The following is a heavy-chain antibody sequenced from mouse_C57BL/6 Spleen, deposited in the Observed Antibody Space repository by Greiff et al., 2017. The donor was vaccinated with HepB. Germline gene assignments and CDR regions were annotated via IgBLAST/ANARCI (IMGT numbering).Heavy chain of an antibody. CDR3: ARDQVYYGSRYLDY. CDR1: GFTFSSYA. D-gene: IGHD1-1*01. CDR2: ISDGGSYT. J-gene: IGHJ2*01. Sequence: EVKLVESGGGLVKPGGSLKLSCAASGFTFSSYAMSWVRQTPEKRLEWVATISDGGSYTYYPDNVKGRFTISRDNAKNNLYLQMSHLKSEDTAMYYCARDQVYYGSRYLDYGGQGTTLTVSS. V-gene: IGHV5-4*01.